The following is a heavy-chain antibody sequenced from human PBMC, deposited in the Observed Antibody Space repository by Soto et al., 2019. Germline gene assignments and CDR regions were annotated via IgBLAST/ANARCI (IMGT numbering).Heavy chain of an antibody. Sequence: SETLSLTCTVSGGSISSYYWSWIRQPPGKGLEWIGYIYYSGSTNYNPSLKSRVTISVGTSKNQFSLKLSSVTAADTAVYYCARGESFYDILTGYFDYWGQGTLVTVSS. CDR2: IYYSGST. CDR3: ARGESFYDILTGYFDY. CDR1: GGSISSYY. V-gene: IGHV4-59*01. D-gene: IGHD3-9*01. J-gene: IGHJ4*02.